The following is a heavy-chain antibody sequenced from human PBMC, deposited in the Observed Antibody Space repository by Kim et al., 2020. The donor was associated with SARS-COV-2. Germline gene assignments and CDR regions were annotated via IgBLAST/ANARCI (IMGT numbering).Heavy chain of an antibody. J-gene: IGHJ4*02. CDR3: ARDRGYRYAPDY. D-gene: IGHD5-12*01. V-gene: IGHV7-4-1*02. CDR1: GYRLTAYS. Sequence: ASVKVSCKTSGYRLTAYSIIWVRQAPGQGLEWMGWMDTNTGNPTYAQGFTGRFVFSLDTSVSTTYLQISSLKAEDTAVYYCARDRGYRYAPDYWGQGTLVTVSS. CDR2: MDTNTGNP.